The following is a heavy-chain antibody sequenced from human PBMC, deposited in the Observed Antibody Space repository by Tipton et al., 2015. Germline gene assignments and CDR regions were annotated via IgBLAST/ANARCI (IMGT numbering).Heavy chain of an antibody. V-gene: IGHV4-59*01. J-gene: IGHJ4*02. D-gene: IGHD7-27*01. Sequence: TLSLTCTVSGGSISSEYWSWIRQPPGKGLEWIGYVFYTGSTYYNPSLESRVTISVDTFENQISLNLSSVTAADTAVYYCARDRPGANCFDYWGQGTLVTVSS. CDR3: ARDRPGANCFDY. CDR2: VFYTGST. CDR1: GGSISSEY.